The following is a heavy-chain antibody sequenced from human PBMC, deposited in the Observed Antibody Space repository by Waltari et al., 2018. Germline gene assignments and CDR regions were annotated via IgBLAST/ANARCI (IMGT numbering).Heavy chain of an antibody. CDR2: ISAYSGAT. CDR3: ARNIMRRIDE. J-gene: IGHJ4*02. Sequence: QVRLVQSGTEVKRPGASVTVSCKASGFTFNNFGFSWVRQAPGHGLEWLGWISAYSGATHYAEKFQGRVTMTTDTSTDIVYMDLRSLRSDDTAVYFCARNIMRRIDEWGQGTLLTVSS. V-gene: IGHV1-18*01. CDR1: GFTFNNFG. D-gene: IGHD3-16*01.